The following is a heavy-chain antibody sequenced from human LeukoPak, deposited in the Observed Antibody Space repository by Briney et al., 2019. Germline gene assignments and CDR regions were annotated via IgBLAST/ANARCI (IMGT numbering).Heavy chain of an antibody. CDR1: GFTFSSYW. D-gene: IGHD3-22*01. Sequence: GGSLRLSCAASGFTFSSYWMHWVRQAPGKGLVWVSRIKSDGKTNYADSVKGRFTISRDNAKNTVSLQMNSLRAEDTGVYYCAKAPSEIGGYYPEYFRHWGQGTLVTVSS. CDR3: AKAPSEIGGYYPEYFRH. J-gene: IGHJ1*01. CDR2: IKSDGKT. V-gene: IGHV3-74*01.